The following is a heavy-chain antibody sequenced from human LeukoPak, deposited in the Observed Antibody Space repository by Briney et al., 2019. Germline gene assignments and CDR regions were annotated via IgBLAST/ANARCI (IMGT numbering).Heavy chain of an antibody. V-gene: IGHV3-23*01. Sequence: GGSLRLSCAASGFTFSSYAMSWVRQAPGKGLEWVSAISGSGGSTYYAGSVKGRFTISRDNSKNTLYLQMNSLRAEDTAVYYCAKVRAVAGTIDYWGQGTLVTVSS. CDR1: GFTFSSYA. CDR3: AKVRAVAGTIDY. J-gene: IGHJ4*02. CDR2: ISGSGGST. D-gene: IGHD6-19*01.